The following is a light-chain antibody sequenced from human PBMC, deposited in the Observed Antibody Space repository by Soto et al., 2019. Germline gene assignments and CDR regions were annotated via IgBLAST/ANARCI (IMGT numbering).Light chain of an antibody. CDR3: WSYAGRITLV. V-gene: IGLV2-23*02. CDR1: SSDVGSYNL. CDR2: EVT. Sequence: QSALTQPASVSGSPGQSITISCTGTSSDVGSYNLVSWYQQHPGKAPKLMIYEVTERPSGVSDRTSWSKSGNTASLTISGLQAEDEADYYCWSYAGRITLVFGGGTKLTVL. J-gene: IGLJ2*01.